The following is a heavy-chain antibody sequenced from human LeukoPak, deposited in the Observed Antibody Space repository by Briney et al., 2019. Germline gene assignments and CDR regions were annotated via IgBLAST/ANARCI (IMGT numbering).Heavy chain of an antibody. D-gene: IGHD2-15*01. CDR1: GFTFSSYE. J-gene: IGHJ6*02. Sequence: TGGSLRLSCAASGFTFSSYEMNWVRQAPGKGLEWVSYISSSGSTIYYADSVKGRFTISRDNAKNSLYLQMNSPRAEDTAVYYCASARCSGGSCYDYGMDVWGQGTTVTVSS. CDR3: ASARCSGGSCYDYGMDV. V-gene: IGHV3-48*03. CDR2: ISSSGSTI.